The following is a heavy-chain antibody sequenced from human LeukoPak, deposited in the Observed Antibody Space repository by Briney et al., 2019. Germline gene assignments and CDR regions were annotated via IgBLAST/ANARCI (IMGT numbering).Heavy chain of an antibody. D-gene: IGHD3-3*02. Sequence: GGSLRLSCAASGFTFSTYEMNWVRQAPGKGLEWISYISSSGSTIYYADSVKGRFAISRDNAKYSVYLQMNSLRAEDTAVYYCVREVNAHFPAWGQGTLVIVST. CDR1: GFTFSTYE. J-gene: IGHJ4*02. CDR3: VREVNAHFPA. CDR2: ISSSGSTI. V-gene: IGHV3-48*03.